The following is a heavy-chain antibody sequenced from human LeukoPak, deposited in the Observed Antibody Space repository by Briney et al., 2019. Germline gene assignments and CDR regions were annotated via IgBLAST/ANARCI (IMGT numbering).Heavy chain of an antibody. D-gene: IGHD2/OR15-2a*01. V-gene: IGHV4-59*01. Sequence: SESLSLTCSVSGGSINSYYWSWIRQPPGKGLEWIGYIYYSGSIKYNPSLKSRVTMSVDTSKNQFSLKLSSVTAADTAVYYCARTFFTETWFDPWGQGTLVTVSS. CDR3: ARTFFTETWFDP. J-gene: IGHJ5*02. CDR1: GGSINSYY. CDR2: IYYSGSI.